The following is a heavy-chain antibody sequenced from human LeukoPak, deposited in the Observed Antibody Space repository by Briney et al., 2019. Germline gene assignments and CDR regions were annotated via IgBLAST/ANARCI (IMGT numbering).Heavy chain of an antibody. CDR3: AKSTGITMIVVVIHQCFDY. J-gene: IGHJ4*02. CDR2: ISGSGGST. CDR1: GFTFSSYG. Sequence: PGGSLRLSCAASGFTFSSYGMSWVRQAPGKGLEWVSAISGSGGSTYCADSVKGRFTISRDNSKNTLYLQMNSLRAEDTAVYYCAKSTGITMIVVVIHQCFDYWGQGTLVTVSS. D-gene: IGHD3-22*01. V-gene: IGHV3-23*01.